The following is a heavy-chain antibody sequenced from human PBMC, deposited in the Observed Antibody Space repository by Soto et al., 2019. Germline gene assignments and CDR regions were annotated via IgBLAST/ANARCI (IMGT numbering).Heavy chain of an antibody. Sequence: EVQLVETGGGLIQPGGSLRLSCAASGFTVSSSYMSWVRQAPGRGLEWVSTIFSGGTTHYADSVHGRFTISRDSSKNPLFLQQHSRRAEGTAIWYCARDTVPPSYDYYDFLGQGTQVTVSS. CDR3: ARDTVPPSYDYYDF. D-gene: IGHD4-4*01. V-gene: IGHV3-53*02. CDR2: IFSGGTT. J-gene: IGHJ4*02. CDR1: GFTVSSSY.